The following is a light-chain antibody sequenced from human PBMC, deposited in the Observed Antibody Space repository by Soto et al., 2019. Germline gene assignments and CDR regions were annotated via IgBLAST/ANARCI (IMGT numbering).Light chain of an antibody. CDR2: GAS. V-gene: IGKV3-20*01. CDR3: QQYGSSPPVT. Sequence: ETVLTQSPDTLSLPPGERATLSCRASHGVASNFLAWYQQKAGQAPRLLIYGASTRATGTPVRFSGSGSGTDFTLTISRLEPEDFAVYYCQQYGSSPPVTFGGGTKVDIK. J-gene: IGKJ4*01. CDR1: HGVASNF.